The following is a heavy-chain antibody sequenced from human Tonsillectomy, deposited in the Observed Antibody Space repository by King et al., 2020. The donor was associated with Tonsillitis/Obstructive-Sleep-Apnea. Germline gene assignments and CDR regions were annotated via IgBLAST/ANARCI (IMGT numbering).Heavy chain of an antibody. CDR2: ISGSGSST. V-gene: IGHV3-23*04. D-gene: IGHD1-26*01. CDR1: GFTFSTYA. CDR3: AKGHLSGSYYDGFDY. Sequence: VQLVESGGGLVQPRGSLRVSCAASGFTFSTYAMSWVRQAPGKGLEWVSGISGSGSSTYYADSVKGRFTVSRDNSKNTLYLQMSSLRADDTAVYFCAKGHLSGSYYDGFDYWGQGTVVTVSS. J-gene: IGHJ4*02.